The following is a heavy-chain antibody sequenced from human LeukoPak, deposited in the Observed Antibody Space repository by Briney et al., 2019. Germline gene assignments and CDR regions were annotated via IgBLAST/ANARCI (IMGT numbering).Heavy chain of an antibody. Sequence: SVPVSFKTSGGTFSTSAITWVRQAPGQGLEWMGRIIPVLNITTYAQRFQGRVTITADTSTSIVYMELSSLRSEETAVYYCARDQGLTAPPPYGLDVWGQGTTVIVSS. D-gene: IGHD5-18*01. CDR1: GGTFSTSA. CDR3: ARDQGLTAPPPYGLDV. J-gene: IGHJ6*02. V-gene: IGHV1-69*04. CDR2: IIPVLNIT.